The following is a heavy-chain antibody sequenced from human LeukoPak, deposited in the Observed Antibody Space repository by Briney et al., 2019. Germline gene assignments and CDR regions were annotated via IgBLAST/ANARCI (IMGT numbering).Heavy chain of an antibody. CDR3: ARRADSGYEEDAFDI. J-gene: IGHJ3*02. CDR2: IYYSGST. D-gene: IGHD5-12*01. Sequence: SETLSLTCTVSGGSISSYYWSWIRQPPGKGLEWIGCIYYSGSTNYNPSLKSRVTISVDTSKNQFSLKLSSVTAADTAVYYCARRADSGYEEDAFDIWGQGTMVTVSS. CDR1: GGSISSYY. V-gene: IGHV4-59*01.